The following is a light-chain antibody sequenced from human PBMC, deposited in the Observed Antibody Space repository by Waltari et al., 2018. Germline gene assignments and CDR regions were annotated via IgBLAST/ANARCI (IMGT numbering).Light chain of an antibody. Sequence: QSVLTQAPSVSGAPGQRVTISCPGGSPNNGARSDLNWYQQLPGTAPNLLISGKNTRPSGVPDRFSGSKSGTSASLAITGLQAEDEADYYCQSYDSSLSSYVFGTGTKVTVL. CDR3: QSYDSSLSSYV. J-gene: IGLJ1*01. CDR2: GKN. CDR1: SPNNGARSD. V-gene: IGLV1-40*01.